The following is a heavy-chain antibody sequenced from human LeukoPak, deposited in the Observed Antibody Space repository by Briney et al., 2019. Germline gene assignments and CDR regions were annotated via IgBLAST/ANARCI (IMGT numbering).Heavy chain of an antibody. CDR2: FDPEDGET. CDR3: ARMYYYGSGSYYPPYFDY. V-gene: IGHV1-24*01. Sequence: ASVKVSCKVSGYTLTELSMHWVRQAPGKGLEWTGGFDPEDGETIYAQKFQGRVTMTEDTSTDTAYMELRSLRSDDTAVYYCARMYYYGSGSYYPPYFDYWGQGTLVTVSS. D-gene: IGHD3-10*01. J-gene: IGHJ4*02. CDR1: GYTLTELS.